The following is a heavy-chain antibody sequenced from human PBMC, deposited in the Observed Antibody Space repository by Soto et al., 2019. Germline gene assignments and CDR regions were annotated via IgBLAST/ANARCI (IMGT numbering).Heavy chain of an antibody. CDR2: ISAYNGNT. CDR3: ARDVYCSSTICYVGRRGCDY. J-gene: IGHJ4*02. V-gene: IGHV1-18*01. CDR1: GYTFTNYG. D-gene: IGHD2-2*01. Sequence: VSCKASGYTFTNYGITWVRQAPGQGLEWMGWISAYNGNTNYAQKLQDRVTMTTDTSTSTAYMELRSLRSDDTAVYYCARDVYCSSTICYVGRRGCDYWGQGTLVTVSS.